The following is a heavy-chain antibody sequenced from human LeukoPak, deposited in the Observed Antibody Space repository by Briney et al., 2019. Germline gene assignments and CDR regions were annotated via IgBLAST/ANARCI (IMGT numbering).Heavy chain of an antibody. CDR3: ARHRRYSRYDSDY. V-gene: IGHV4-39*01. D-gene: IGHD5-12*01. Sequence: SETLSLTCTVSGGSISSSSYYWGWIRQPPGNGLESLVCIYYSVRTYYNPSLKSRVTISVDTPKTQFSRKLSSVTAAATAVFYCARHRRYSRYDSDYWGQGTLVTVSS. J-gene: IGHJ4*02. CDR2: IYYSVRT. CDR1: GGSISSSSYY.